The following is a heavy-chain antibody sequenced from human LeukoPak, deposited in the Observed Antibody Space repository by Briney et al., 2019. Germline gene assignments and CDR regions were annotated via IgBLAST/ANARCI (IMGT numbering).Heavy chain of an antibody. CDR1: GYTLTELS. Sequence: SCKVFGYTLTELSMHWVRQAPGKGLVWVSRVDSDGSSTSYADSVKGRFTISRDNTKNTLSLQMNSLRAEDTAVYYCARDGILGSHDYWGQGTLVTVSS. J-gene: IGHJ4*02. CDR2: VDSDGSST. D-gene: IGHD3-3*02. V-gene: IGHV3-74*01. CDR3: ARDGILGSHDY.